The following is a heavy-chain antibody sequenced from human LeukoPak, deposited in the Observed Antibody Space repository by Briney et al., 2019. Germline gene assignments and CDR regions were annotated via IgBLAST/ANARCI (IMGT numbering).Heavy chain of an antibody. J-gene: IGHJ4*02. Sequence: GGSLRLSCAASRFVFSSNSMIWVRQAPGKGLEWVSYISSSSSTIYYADSVKGRFTISRDNAKNSLYLQMNGLRAEDTAVYYCATSGYSNIDYWGQGTLVTVSS. V-gene: IGHV3-48*04. CDR1: RFVFSSNS. CDR2: ISSSSSTI. CDR3: ATSGYSNIDY. D-gene: IGHD4-11*01.